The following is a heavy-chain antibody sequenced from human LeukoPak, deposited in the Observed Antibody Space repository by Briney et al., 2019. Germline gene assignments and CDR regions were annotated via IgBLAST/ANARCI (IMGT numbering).Heavy chain of an antibody. J-gene: IGHJ4*02. Sequence: PGGSLRLSCAASGFSFSTYLMIWVRHAPGKGREWVANIEEDRSGKYYVDSVKGRFTITRENANNLLYLDMSMLRAEDTAVYYCARDKEITSAGSDYWGQGTLVTVSS. V-gene: IGHV3-7*01. CDR2: IEEDRSGK. CDR3: ARDKEITSAGSDY. D-gene: IGHD3-10*01. CDR1: GFSFSTYL.